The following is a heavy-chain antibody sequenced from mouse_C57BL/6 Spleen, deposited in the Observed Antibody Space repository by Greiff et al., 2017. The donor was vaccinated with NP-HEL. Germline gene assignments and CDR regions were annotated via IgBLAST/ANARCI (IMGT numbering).Heavy chain of an antibody. Sequence: QVQLQQPGAELVRPGSSVKLSCKASGYTFTSYWMHWVKQRPIQGLEWIGNIDPSDSETHYNQKFKDKATLTVDKSSSTAYMQLSSLTSEDSAVYYCARCYYGSYYFDYWGQGTTLTVSS. V-gene: IGHV1-52*01. D-gene: IGHD1-1*01. J-gene: IGHJ2*01. CDR2: IDPSDSET. CDR3: ARCYYGSYYFDY. CDR1: GYTFTSYW.